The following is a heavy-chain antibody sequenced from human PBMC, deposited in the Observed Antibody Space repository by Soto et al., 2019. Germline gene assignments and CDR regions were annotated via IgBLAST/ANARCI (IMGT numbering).Heavy chain of an antibody. J-gene: IGHJ4*02. CDR3: ARQYSSGWYYFDY. Sequence: GGSLRLSCAASGFTFSSYGMHWVRQAPGKGLEWVAVIWYDGSNKYYADSVKGRLTISRDNSKNTLYLQMNSLRAEDTAVYYCARQYSSGWYYFDYWGQGTLVTVSS. CDR2: IWYDGSNK. CDR1: GFTFSSYG. D-gene: IGHD6-19*01. V-gene: IGHV3-33*01.